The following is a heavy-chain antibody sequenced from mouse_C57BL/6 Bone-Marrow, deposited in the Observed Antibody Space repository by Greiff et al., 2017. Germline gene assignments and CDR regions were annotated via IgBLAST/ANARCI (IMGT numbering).Heavy chain of an antibody. Sequence: VKLQESGAELARPGASVKLSCKASGYTFTSYGISWVKQRTGQGLEWIGEIYPRSGNTYYNEKFKGKATLTADKSSSTAYMELRSLTSEDSAVYFCAREFYYGNYRFAYWGQGTLVTVSA. V-gene: IGHV1-81*01. CDR1: GYTFTSYG. CDR3: AREFYYGNYRFAY. CDR2: IYPRSGNT. J-gene: IGHJ3*01. D-gene: IGHD2-1*01.